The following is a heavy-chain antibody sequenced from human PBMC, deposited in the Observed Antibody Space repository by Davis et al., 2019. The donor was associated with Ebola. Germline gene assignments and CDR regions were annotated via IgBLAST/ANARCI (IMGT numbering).Heavy chain of an antibody. CDR1: EFTFSSYA. Sequence: GGSLRLSCAASEFTFSSYAMSWVRQAPGKGLEWVSTISGGTTYYADSVKGRFTISRDNSKNTLYLQMNSLRAEDTAVYYCAKVGPHPTNYYYYGMDVWGKGTTVTVSS. J-gene: IGHJ6*04. V-gene: IGHV3-23*01. CDR3: AKVGPHPTNYYYYGMDV. CDR2: ISGGTT.